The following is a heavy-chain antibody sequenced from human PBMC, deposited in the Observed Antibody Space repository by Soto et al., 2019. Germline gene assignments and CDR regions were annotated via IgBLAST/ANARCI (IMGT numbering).Heavy chain of an antibody. Sequence: SATLSVTCTVSGDSISSYYWSWIRQPPGKELEWIGYIYYSGSTNYNPSLKSRVTISADTSKNQFSLKLRSVTAADTAVYYCARGAIAAQAFDSWGQGTLVTVS. CDR3: ARGAIAAQAFDS. CDR1: GDSISSYY. D-gene: IGHD6-13*01. J-gene: IGHJ4*02. V-gene: IGHV4-59*13. CDR2: IYYSGST.